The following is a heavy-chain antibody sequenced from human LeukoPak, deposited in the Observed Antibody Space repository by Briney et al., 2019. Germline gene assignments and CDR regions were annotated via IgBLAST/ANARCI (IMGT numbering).Heavy chain of an antibody. J-gene: IGHJ4*02. Sequence: PGGSLRLSCAASGFTFSSYSMNWVRQAPGKGLEWVSSISSSSSYIYYADSVKGRFTISRDNAKNSLYLQMNSLRAEDTAVYYCARDGWPRTIFGVVDYPGTSYYFDYWGQGTLVTVSS. D-gene: IGHD3-3*01. CDR1: GFTFSSYS. CDR3: ARDGWPRTIFGVVDYPGTSYYFDY. V-gene: IGHV3-21*01. CDR2: ISSSSSYI.